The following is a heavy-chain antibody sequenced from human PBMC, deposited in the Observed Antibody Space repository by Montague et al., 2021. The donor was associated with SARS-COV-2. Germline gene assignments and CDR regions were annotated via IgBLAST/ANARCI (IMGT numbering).Heavy chain of an antibody. V-gene: IGHV4-34*01. D-gene: IGHD2-2*01. Sequence: SETLSLTCAVYGGSFSVYSWSWLRQSPRSGLEWIAEIHHSGTTNYNPSLKSRVSISVDTSKNQFTLKLTSVTAADTAVYYCAKEREVVRAARTLVAFDLWGQGTMVTVSS. CDR2: IHHSGTT. CDR3: AKEREVVRAARTLVAFDL. CDR1: GGSFSVYS. J-gene: IGHJ3*01.